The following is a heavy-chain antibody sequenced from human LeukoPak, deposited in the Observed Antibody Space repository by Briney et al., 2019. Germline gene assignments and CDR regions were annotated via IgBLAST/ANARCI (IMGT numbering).Heavy chain of an antibody. CDR2: IYYGGST. D-gene: IGHD3-10*01. J-gene: IGHJ5*02. CDR3: ARDGVGRFGELWSGYNWFDP. V-gene: IGHV4-59*01. Sequence: SETLSLTCTVSGGSISSYYWSWIRQPPGKGLEWIGYIYYGGSTNYKSSLKSRVTISVDTSKNQFSLKLNSVTAADTAVYYCARDGVGRFGELWSGYNWFDPWGQGTLVTVSS. CDR1: GGSISSYY.